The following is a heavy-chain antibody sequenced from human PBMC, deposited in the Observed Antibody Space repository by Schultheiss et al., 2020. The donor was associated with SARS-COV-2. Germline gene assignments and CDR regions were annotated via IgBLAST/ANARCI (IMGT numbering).Heavy chain of an antibody. D-gene: IGHD2-8*01. CDR1: GFTFSSYA. Sequence: GGSLRLSCAASGFTFSSYAISWVRQAPGQGLEWVSAITAGGGRSYYGDSVRGRFTVSRDNSKNTLYLQMDSLRVEDTAIYYCAKEGNAFDFWGQGTLVTVSS. J-gene: IGHJ4*02. CDR3: AKEGNAFDF. CDR2: ITAGGGRS. V-gene: IGHV3-23*01.